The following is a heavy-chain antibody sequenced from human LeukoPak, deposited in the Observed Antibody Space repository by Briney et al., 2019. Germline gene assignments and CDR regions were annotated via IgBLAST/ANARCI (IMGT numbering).Heavy chain of an antibody. J-gene: IGHJ4*02. V-gene: IGHV3-21*01. CDR2: ISSSSSYI. D-gene: IGHD3-10*01. Sequence: GGSLRLSCAASGFTFSSYSTNWVRQAPGKGLEWVSSISSSSSYIYYADSVKGRFTISRDNAKNSLYLQMNSLRAEDTAVYYCARDASMVRGVIIKGKNYWGQGTLVTVSS. CDR3: ARDASMVRGVIIKGKNY. CDR1: GFTFSSYS.